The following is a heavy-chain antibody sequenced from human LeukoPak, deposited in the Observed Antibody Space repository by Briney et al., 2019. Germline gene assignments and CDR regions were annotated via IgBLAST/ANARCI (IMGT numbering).Heavy chain of an antibody. J-gene: IGHJ4*02. CDR1: GFTFSIYA. Sequence: PGGSQRLSCAASGFTFSIYAMAWVRQAPGKGLEWVSTLSESGGLAYYADSVKGRFTISRDNSKNTLYLQVNSLRAEDTAVYYCAKEGRPNSGGGYFDYWGQGTLVTVSP. CDR3: AKEGRPNSGGGYFDY. CDR2: LSESGGLA. D-gene: IGHD4-23*01. V-gene: IGHV3-23*01.